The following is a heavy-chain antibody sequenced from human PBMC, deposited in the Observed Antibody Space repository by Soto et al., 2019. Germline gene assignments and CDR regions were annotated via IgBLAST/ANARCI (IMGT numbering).Heavy chain of an antibody. D-gene: IGHD3-9*01. CDR1: GFSLSTSGVG. Sequence: QITLKESGPTLVQPTQTLTLTCTFSGFSLSTSGVGVGWIRQPPGKALEWLALIYWDDDKRYSPSLKSRLSITKDTSKNQVVLTMTSMDAVDTATYYCAHRRFLTCYWSGGDFDYWGQGTLVTVSS. V-gene: IGHV2-5*02. CDR2: IYWDDDK. CDR3: AHRRFLTCYWSGGDFDY. J-gene: IGHJ4*02.